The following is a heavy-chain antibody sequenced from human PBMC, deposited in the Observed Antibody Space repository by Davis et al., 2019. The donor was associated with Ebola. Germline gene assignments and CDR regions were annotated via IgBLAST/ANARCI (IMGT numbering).Heavy chain of an antibody. J-gene: IGHJ5*02. V-gene: IGHV3-20*01. D-gene: IGHD3-9*01. CDR2: ITWNGGST. CDR1: GFTFDDYA. Sequence: GGSLRPSCTASGFTFDDYAMTWVRQAPGKGLDWVSGITWNGGSTGYADSVKGRFTISRDNAKNSLYLRMNSLRAEDTALYLCGRVNAVTGYSRFDPWGQGTLVTVSS. CDR3: GRVNAVTGYSRFDP.